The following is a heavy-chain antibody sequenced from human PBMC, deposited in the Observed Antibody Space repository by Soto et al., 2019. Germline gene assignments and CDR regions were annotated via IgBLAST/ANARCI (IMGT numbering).Heavy chain of an antibody. V-gene: IGHV3-23*01. Sequence: GGSLRLSCAASGFNFKTYAMSWVRQAPGRGLEWVSAISSSGSRTYYADSVKGRFTISRDNSKNALFLEMNSLRAQDTALYYCAKERRQVVSGTGDSWGRRTLVTVS. CDR2: ISSSGSRT. CDR3: AKERRQVVSGTGDS. CDR1: GFNFKTYA. J-gene: IGHJ4*02. D-gene: IGHD6-19*01.